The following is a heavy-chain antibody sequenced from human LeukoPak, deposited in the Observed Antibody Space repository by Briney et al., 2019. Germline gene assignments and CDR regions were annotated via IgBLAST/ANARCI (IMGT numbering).Heavy chain of an antibody. CDR3: YGANAEH. Sequence: GRSLRPSCAASGFTFSSYWMHWVRHAPGKGLVWVSGTNTDGSSTMYADSVKGRFTIARVNAKNTLYLQMNSLRAEGTAVYYCYGANAEHWGQGTLVTVSA. J-gene: IGHJ1*01. CDR2: TNTDGSST. V-gene: IGHV3-74*03. D-gene: IGHD4-23*01. CDR1: GFTFSSYW.